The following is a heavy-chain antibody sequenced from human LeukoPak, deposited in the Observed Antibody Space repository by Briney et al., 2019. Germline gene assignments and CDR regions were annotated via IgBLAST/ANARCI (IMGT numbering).Heavy chain of an antibody. D-gene: IGHD2-2*03. CDR1: GGTFSSYA. CDR2: VMPIFGTA. Sequence: SVQRSCTASGGTFSSYAISWVRKAPGQALESIGGVMPIFGTANYAHKVQSRVTITAGESTSRAYMELSSLRSEDTAVYYCAGGYCSSTSCLDYYYYMDVWGKGTTVTVSS. CDR3: AGGYCSSTSCLDYYYYMDV. J-gene: IGHJ6*03. V-gene: IGHV1-69*13.